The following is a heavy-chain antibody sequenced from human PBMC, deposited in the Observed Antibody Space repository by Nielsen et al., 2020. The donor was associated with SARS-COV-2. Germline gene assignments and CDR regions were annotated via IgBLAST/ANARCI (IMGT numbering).Heavy chain of an antibody. CDR3: ARESVTGTDAFDI. CDR2: INIDGSEK. CDR1: GFTFSNYW. V-gene: IGHV3-7*01. Sequence: GESLKISCAASGFTFSNYWMTWVRQAPGKGLEWVANINIDGSEKYYVDSVKGRFSISRDNAKNSLSLQMNSLRAEDTAVYYCARESVTGTDAFDIWGQGTVVTVSS. D-gene: IGHD6-19*01. J-gene: IGHJ3*02.